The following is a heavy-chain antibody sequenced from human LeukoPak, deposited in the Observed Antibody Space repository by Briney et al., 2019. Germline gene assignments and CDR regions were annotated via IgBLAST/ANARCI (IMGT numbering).Heavy chain of an antibody. J-gene: IGHJ5*02. CDR3: ARGGSTMIVVRGWFDP. D-gene: IGHD3-22*01. CDR1: GGSISSYY. Sequence: SETLSLTCTVSGGSISSYYWSWIRQPPRKGLEWIGYIHYTGSTNYNPSLKSRVTISVDTSKNQFSLKLTSVTAADTAVYYCARGGSTMIVVRGWFDPWGQGTLVTVSS. CDR2: IHYTGST. V-gene: IGHV4-59*12.